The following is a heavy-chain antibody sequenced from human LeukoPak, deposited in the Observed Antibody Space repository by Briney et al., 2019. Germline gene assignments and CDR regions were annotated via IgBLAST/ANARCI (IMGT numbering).Heavy chain of an antibody. CDR3: ARDDIGYCSSTSCYSRAFDI. CDR1: GGSXSXYY. CDR2: IYYSGST. J-gene: IGHJ3*02. D-gene: IGHD2-2*01. Sequence: TLXLXXTXSGGSXSXYYWSWIRQPPGXGLEWIGYIYYSGSTNYNPSLKSRVTISVDTSKNQFSLKLSSVTAPDTAVYYCARDDIGYCSSTSCYSRAFDIWGQGTMVTVSS. V-gene: IGHV4-59*01.